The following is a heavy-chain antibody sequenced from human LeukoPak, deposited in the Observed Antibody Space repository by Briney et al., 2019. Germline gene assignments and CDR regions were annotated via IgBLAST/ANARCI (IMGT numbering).Heavy chain of an antibody. CDR2: ISSSSSYI. D-gene: IGHD4-17*01. CDR1: GFIFSSYA. CDR3: ARDGLPDYGDYAGVH. J-gene: IGHJ4*02. V-gene: IGHV3-21*01. Sequence: GGSLRLSCAGSGFIFSSYAMHWVRQAPGKGLEWVSSISSSSSYIYYADSVKGRFTISRDNAKNSLYLQMNSLRAEDTAVYYCARDGLPDYGDYAGVHWGQGTLVTVSS.